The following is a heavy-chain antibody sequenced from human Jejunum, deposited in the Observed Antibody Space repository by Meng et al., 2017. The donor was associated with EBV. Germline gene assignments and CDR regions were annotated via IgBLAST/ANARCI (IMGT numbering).Heavy chain of an antibody. CDR1: GFSLTTSGVG. CDR2: IYWDDDK. Sequence: QITLKETGPRLVKPTQTLTLTCTFSGFSLTTSGVGVGWIRQPPGKAPEWLALIYWDDDKRYSPSLKSRITITKDTSKNQVVLTMTNMDPVDTGTYFCAHSPMRTSSSGYPRGFDYWGQGTLVTVSS. CDR3: AHSPMRTSSSGYPRGFDY. V-gene: IGHV2-5*02. D-gene: IGHD5-12*01. J-gene: IGHJ4*02.